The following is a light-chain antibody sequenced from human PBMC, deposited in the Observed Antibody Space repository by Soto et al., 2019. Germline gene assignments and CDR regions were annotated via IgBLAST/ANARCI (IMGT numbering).Light chain of an antibody. CDR2: EVT. J-gene: IGLJ3*02. CDR3: SSFASSNTWV. V-gene: IGLV2-8*01. CDR1: SSDVGAYNY. Sequence: QSALTQPPSASGSPEQSVTISCTGTSSDVGAYNYVSWYQQHAGKAPKLVIYEVTKRPSGVPDRFSGSKSANTASLTVSGLQAEDEADYYCSSFASSNTWVFGGGTKLTVL.